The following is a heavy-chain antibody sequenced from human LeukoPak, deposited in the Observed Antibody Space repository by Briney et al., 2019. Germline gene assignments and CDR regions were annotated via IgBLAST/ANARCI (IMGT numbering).Heavy chain of an antibody. D-gene: IGHD1-1*01. Sequence: PSETLSLTCTVSGDSISPYYWGWIRQPPGKGLEWIGYIYYSGDTTYNPSLKSRVTMSVDTSKNQFSLKMSSVTAADTAVYYCARDKQPGDYWGQGALVTVSS. V-gene: IGHV4-59*01. CDR3: ARDKQPGDY. J-gene: IGHJ4*02. CDR2: IYYSGDT. CDR1: GDSISPYY.